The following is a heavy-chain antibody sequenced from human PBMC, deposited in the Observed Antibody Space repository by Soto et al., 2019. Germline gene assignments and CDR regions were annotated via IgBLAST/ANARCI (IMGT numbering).Heavy chain of an antibody. J-gene: IGHJ4*02. V-gene: IGHV1-24*01. Sequence: ASVQVSCKVSGYTLTELSMHWVRQAPGKGLEWMGGFDPEDGETIDAQKFQGRVTMTEDTSTDTAYMELSSLRSEDTAVYYCATNAHDYGNYFDYWGQGTLVTVSS. CDR2: FDPEDGET. CDR3: ATNAHDYGNYFDY. CDR1: GYTLTELS. D-gene: IGHD4-17*01.